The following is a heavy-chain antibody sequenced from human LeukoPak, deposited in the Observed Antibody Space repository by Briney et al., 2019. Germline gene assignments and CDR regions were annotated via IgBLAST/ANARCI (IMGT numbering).Heavy chain of an antibody. CDR1: GGSFSSGANY. Sequence: SQTLSLTCSISGGSFSSGANYWSWIRRPAGKGLEWIGRIYSSGDTTYNPSLKSRDTISIDMFNNQFSLQLSSVTAADTAVYYCARDLYSSGFYGTAFDIWGQGIVVTVSS. V-gene: IGHV4-61*02. J-gene: IGHJ3*02. CDR2: IYSSGDT. CDR3: ARDLYSSGFYGTAFDI. D-gene: IGHD6-19*01.